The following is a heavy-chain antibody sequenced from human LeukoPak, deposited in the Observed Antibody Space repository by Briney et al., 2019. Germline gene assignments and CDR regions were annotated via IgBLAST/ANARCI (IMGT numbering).Heavy chain of an antibody. D-gene: IGHD3-22*01. CDR3: ASTGDSSGYYFDY. CDR1: GYTFTGYY. Sequence: ASVKVSCKASGYTFTGYYMHWVRQAPGQGLEWMGWINPSGGSTSYAQKFQGRVPMTRDTSTSTVYMELSSLRSEDTAVYYCASTGDSSGYYFDYWGQGTLVTVSS. J-gene: IGHJ4*02. V-gene: IGHV1-46*01. CDR2: INPSGGST.